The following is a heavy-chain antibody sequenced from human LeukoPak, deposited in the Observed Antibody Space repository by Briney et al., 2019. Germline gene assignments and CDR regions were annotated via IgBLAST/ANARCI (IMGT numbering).Heavy chain of an antibody. Sequence: GGSLRLSCAASGFTFSSYGMHWVRQAPGKGLEWVAVISYDGSNKCYADSVKGRFTISRDNSKNTLYLQMNSLRAEDTAVYYCAKAPGIAAAGDFDYWGQGTLVTVSS. V-gene: IGHV3-30*18. D-gene: IGHD6-13*01. CDR2: ISYDGSNK. J-gene: IGHJ4*02. CDR1: GFTFSSYG. CDR3: AKAPGIAAAGDFDY.